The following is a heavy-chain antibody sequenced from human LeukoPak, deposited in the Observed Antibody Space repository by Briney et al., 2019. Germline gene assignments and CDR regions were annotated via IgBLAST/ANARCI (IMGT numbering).Heavy chain of an antibody. J-gene: IGHJ3*02. Sequence: SETLSLTCAVYGGSFSGYYWSWIRQPPGKGLEWIGEINHSGSTNYNPSLKSRVTISVDTSKNQFSLKLSSVTAADTAVYYCARRWADYDFWSGYFAFDIWGQGTMVTVSS. V-gene: IGHV4-34*01. CDR2: INHSGST. CDR3: ARRWADYDFWSGYFAFDI. D-gene: IGHD3-3*01. CDR1: GGSFSGYY.